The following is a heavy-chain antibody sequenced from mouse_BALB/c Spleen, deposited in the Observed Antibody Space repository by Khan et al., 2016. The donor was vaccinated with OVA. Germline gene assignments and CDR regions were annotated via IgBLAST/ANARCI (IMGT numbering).Heavy chain of an antibody. CDR3: GCTRFYYRYSFFDC. D-gene: IGHD2-14*01. V-gene: IGHV3-2*02. CDR1: AYSITSDYA. J-gene: IGHJ2*01. CDR2: ISYSGST. Sequence: EVQLQESGPGLVKPSQSLSLTCTVTAYSITSDYAWTWIRQFPGNKLEWMGYISYSGSTSYNPSLKSRISITRDTSKNQFFLQLISVTTEDTATYYCGCTRFYYRYSFFDCWGQGTTLTVSS.